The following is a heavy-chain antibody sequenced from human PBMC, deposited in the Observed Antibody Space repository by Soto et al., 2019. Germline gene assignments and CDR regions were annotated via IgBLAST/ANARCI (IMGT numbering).Heavy chain of an antibody. J-gene: IGHJ5*02. CDR2: IYHSGST. CDR3: ARGWGYCSGGSCYPWFAP. V-gene: IGHV4-30-2*01. CDR1: GGSISSGGYS. D-gene: IGHD2-15*01. Sequence: QLQLQESGSGLVKPSQTLSLTCAVSGGSISSGGYSWSWIRQPPGKGLEWIGYIYHSGSTYYNPSLKSRVTISVDRAKHQCSLKLSSVTAADTAVYYCARGWGYCSGGSCYPWFAPWGQGTLVTVSS.